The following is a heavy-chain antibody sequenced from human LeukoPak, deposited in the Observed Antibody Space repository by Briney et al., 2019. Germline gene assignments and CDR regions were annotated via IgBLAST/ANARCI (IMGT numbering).Heavy chain of an antibody. J-gene: IGHJ5*02. V-gene: IGHV4-61*02. CDR2: IYTSGST. CDR3: ARERYNIVLMVYARFDP. D-gene: IGHD2-8*01. CDR1: GGSISSGSYY. Sequence: PSRTLSLTCTVSGGSISSGSYYWSWIRQPAGKGLEWIGRIYTSGSTNYNPSLKSRVTISVDTSKNQFSLKLSSVTAADTAVYYCARERYNIVLMVYARFDPWGQGTPVTVSS.